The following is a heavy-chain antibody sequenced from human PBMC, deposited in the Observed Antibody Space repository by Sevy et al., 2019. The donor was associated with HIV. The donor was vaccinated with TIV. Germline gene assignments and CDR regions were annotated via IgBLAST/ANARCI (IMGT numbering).Heavy chain of an antibody. V-gene: IGHV3-49*03. CDR2: IRTKTYGGTT. Sequence: GGSLRLSCTASGFTFGDYNINWLRQAPGKGLEWVGFIRTKTYGGTTEYAASVKDRFTISRDDSKSIAYLQMNSLKTEDTAVYYCSRAITHITLNRVVTPYYFDYWGQGTLVTVSS. CDR1: GFTFGDYN. CDR3: SRAITHITLNRVVTPYYFDY. J-gene: IGHJ4*02. D-gene: IGHD2-15*01.